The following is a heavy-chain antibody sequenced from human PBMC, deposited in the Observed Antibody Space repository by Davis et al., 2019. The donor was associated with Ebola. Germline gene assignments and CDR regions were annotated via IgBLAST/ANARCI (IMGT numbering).Heavy chain of an antibody. CDR1: GGPIRSYTYY. CDR3: AREGPGY. J-gene: IGHJ4*02. D-gene: IGHD3-10*01. Sequence: MPSETLSLTCSVSGGPIRSYTYYWGWIRQSPGQGLEWLGEINEGGYTNYNPSLKSRVTISIDTSKNQFSLKLTSVTAADTAVYYCAREGPGYWGQGTLVTVSS. V-gene: IGHV4-39*07. CDR2: INEGGYT.